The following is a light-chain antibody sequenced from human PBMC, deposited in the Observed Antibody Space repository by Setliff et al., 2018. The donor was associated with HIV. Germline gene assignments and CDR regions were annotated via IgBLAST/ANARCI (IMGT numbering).Light chain of an antibody. Sequence: QSALAQPASVSGSPGQSINISCTGTNSDVGNYNLVSWYQQHPGKAPKLIIYEVYNRPSGLSDRFSGSKSGNTASLTISGLRAEDEADYYCSSYTISNSFVFGTGTKVTVL. V-gene: IGLV2-14*02. J-gene: IGLJ1*01. CDR2: EVY. CDR1: NSDVGNYNL. CDR3: SSYTISNSFV.